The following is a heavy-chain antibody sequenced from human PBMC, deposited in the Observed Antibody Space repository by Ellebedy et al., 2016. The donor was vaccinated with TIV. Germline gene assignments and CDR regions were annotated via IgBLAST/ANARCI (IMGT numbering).Heavy chain of an antibody. CDR3: AKIGVVANWYFDV. CDR1: GFPFSSHG. D-gene: IGHD2-15*01. V-gene: IGHV3-23*01. CDR2: ISRDGTLT. Sequence: PGGSLRLSCAASGFPFSSHGMSWVRQTPEKGLEWVSSISRDGTLTYYTDSVKGRFTISRDNSQSTLFLHVSSLRVEDPGTYYCAKIGVVANWYFDVWGRGTLVAVSS. J-gene: IGHJ2*01.